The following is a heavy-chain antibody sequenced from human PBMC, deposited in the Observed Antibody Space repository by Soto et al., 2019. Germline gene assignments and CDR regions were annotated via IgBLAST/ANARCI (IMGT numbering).Heavy chain of an antibody. CDR1: GYNFAVYW. Sequence: GESLKISCKGSGYNFAVYWIVWVRQMPGKGLEWXGXIXXXDXDXXXSXXFXGQVTISVDRSISTAYLQWSSLKASDTAMYYCARGWKVAGDAFDIWGQGTMVTVSS. CDR3: ARGWKVAGDAFDI. D-gene: IGHD1-1*01. CDR2: IXXXDXDX. V-gene: IGHV5-51*01. J-gene: IGHJ3*02.